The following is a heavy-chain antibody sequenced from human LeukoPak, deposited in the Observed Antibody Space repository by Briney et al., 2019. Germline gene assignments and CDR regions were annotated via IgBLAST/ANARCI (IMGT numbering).Heavy chain of an antibody. Sequence: SQTLSLTCTVSGGSISSGDYYWSWIRQPPGKGLEWIGYIYYSGSTYYNPSLKSRVTISVDTSKHQFPLKLSSVTAADTAVYYCARMRNGPGYVDYWGQGTLVTVSS. CDR2: IYYSGST. V-gene: IGHV4-30-4*01. CDR1: GGSISSGDYY. D-gene: IGHD5-24*01. CDR3: ARMRNGPGYVDY. J-gene: IGHJ4*02.